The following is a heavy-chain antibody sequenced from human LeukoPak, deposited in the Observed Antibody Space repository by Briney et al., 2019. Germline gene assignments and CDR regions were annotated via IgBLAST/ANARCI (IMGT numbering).Heavy chain of an antibody. CDR3: ARDQQWLGASWFDP. V-gene: IGHV1-18*01. CDR2: ISAYNGNT. D-gene: IGHD6-19*01. J-gene: IGHJ5*02. Sequence: ASVKVSCKASGYTFTSYGISWVRQAPGQGLEWMGWISAYNGNTNYAQKLQGRVTMTTDTSTSTAYMELRSLRPDDTAVYYCARDQQWLGASWFDPWGQGTLVTVSS. CDR1: GYTFTSYG.